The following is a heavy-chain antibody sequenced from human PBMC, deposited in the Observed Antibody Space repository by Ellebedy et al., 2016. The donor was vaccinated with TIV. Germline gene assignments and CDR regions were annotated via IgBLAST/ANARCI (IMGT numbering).Heavy chain of an antibody. CDR1: GYTFTPYA. Sequence: ASVKVSCXASGYTFTPYAIHWVRQAPGQRLEWMGWIDAGNGDTKYSQKFQGRVIITRDTSASIAYMELSSLRSEDTAVYYCARDEDYNPYYYYGMEVWGQGTTVTVSS. CDR2: IDAGNGDT. CDR3: ARDEDYNPYYYYGMEV. J-gene: IGHJ6*02. D-gene: IGHD4-11*01. V-gene: IGHV1-3*01.